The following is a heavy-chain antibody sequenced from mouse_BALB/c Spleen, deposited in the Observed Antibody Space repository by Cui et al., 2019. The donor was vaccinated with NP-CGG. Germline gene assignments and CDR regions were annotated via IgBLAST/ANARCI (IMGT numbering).Heavy chain of an antibody. CDR2: IDPNSGGT. CDR1: DYTLTSHW. J-gene: IGHJ2*01. V-gene: IGHV1-72*01. CDR3: ARYDYYGSSYFDY. Sequence: HAQLQTPQPDLVKTGAPVKLYCRASDYTLTSHWMHWVKQTLGRGLEWIGRIDPNSGGTRYNEKFKSKATLTVDKPSSTAYMQLSSLTSEDSAVYYCARYDYYGSSYFDYWGQGTTLTVSS. D-gene: IGHD1-1*01.